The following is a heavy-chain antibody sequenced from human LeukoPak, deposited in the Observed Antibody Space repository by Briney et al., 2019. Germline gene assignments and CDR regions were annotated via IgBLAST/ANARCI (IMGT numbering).Heavy chain of an antibody. CDR2: ISGSGGST. D-gene: IGHD3-22*01. CDR1: GFTFSSYA. CDR3: AKDFSYYYDSSGYYCDY. V-gene: IGHV3-23*01. J-gene: IGHJ4*02. Sequence: PGGSLRLSCAASGFTFSSYAMSLVRQAPGKGLEWVSAISGSGGSTYYADSVKGRFTISRDNSKNTLYLQMNSLRAEDTAVYYCAKDFSYYYDSSGYYCDYWGQGTLATVSS.